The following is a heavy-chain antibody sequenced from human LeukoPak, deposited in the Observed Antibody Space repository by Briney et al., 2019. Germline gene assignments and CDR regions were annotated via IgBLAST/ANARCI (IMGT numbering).Heavy chain of an antibody. Sequence: GGSLRLSCAASGFTFSSYAMSWVRQAPGKGLEWVSAISGSGGSTYYADSVKGRFTISRDNSKNTLYLQMNSLSPGDTAVYYCAKDQGYYYDSSGYYYFPYWGQGILVTVSS. CDR2: ISGSGGST. V-gene: IGHV3-23*01. CDR3: AKDQGYYYDSSGYYYFPY. J-gene: IGHJ4*02. CDR1: GFTFSSYA. D-gene: IGHD3-22*01.